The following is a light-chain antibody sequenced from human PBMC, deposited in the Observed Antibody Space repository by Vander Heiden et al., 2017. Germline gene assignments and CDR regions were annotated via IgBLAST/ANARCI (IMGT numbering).Light chain of an antibody. V-gene: IGKV1-33*01. CDR1: QDISNY. J-gene: IGKJ4*01. Sequence: DIPMTQSPSSLSASVGDRVTIPARPSQDISNYLKWYQQKPGKAPKLLIYDASNLETGVPSRFSGSGSGTDFTFTISSLQPEDIATYYCQQYDNLPLTFGGGTKVEIK. CDR3: QQYDNLPLT. CDR2: DAS.